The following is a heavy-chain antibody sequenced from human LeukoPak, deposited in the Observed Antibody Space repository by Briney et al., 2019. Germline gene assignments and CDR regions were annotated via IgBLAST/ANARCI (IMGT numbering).Heavy chain of an antibody. V-gene: IGHV3-11*06. CDR1: GFTFSDYY. Sequence: GGSLRLSCAASGFTFSDYYTSWIRQAPGKGLEWVSYISSSSSYTNYADSVKGRFTISRDNAKNSLYLQMNSLRAEDTAVYYCARERTPTSSGWEGPSDYWGQGALVTVSS. CDR2: ISSSSSYT. CDR3: ARERTPTSSGWEGPSDY. D-gene: IGHD6-19*01. J-gene: IGHJ4*02.